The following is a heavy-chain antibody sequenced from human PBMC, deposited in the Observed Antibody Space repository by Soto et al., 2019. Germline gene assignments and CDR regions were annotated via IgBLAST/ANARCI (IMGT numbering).Heavy chain of an antibody. CDR3: ARGSGLTY. CDR1: GFIFSSYT. Sequence: VLLVASGGGLVQPGGSLRLSCGASGFIFSSYTMNWVRLAPGKGPEWVSSISSSSRTTYYTDSVKGRFTISRDNAKNSQYLQMNSLRAEDTAVYFCARGSGLTYWGQGTLVTVSS. V-gene: IGHV3-48*01. D-gene: IGHD2-21*01. CDR2: ISSSSRTT. J-gene: IGHJ4*02.